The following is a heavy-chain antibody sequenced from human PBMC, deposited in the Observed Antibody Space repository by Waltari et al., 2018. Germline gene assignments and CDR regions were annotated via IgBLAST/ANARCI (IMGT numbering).Heavy chain of an antibody. J-gene: IGHJ3*02. V-gene: IGHV3-7*01. CDR3: ARLSSSWNEKGAFDI. D-gene: IGHD6-13*01. CDR2: MNRDGSET. Sequence: EVQLVESGGGLVQPGGSLRLSCGGTGSPLSSFWISWVRQAPGKGLDWVANMNRDGSETYYVDSVKGRFTISRDNAKNSLYLEMNTLRVEDTAIYYCARLSSSWNEKGAFDIWGQGTMVTVSS. CDR1: GSPLSSFW.